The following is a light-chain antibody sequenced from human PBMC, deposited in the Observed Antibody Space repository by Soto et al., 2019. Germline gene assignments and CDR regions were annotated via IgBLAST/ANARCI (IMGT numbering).Light chain of an antibody. Sequence: EIVMTQSPDTLSVSPGEGGTLSCRASQSVSRNVAWYQQKPGQAPRLLIYGGSTRVTGIPARFSGIGSGTAFTLTISSLRSEDFAVYFCQQYNNWPPVRTFGQGTKVEIK. CDR3: QQYNNWPPVRT. V-gene: IGKV3-15*01. CDR2: GGS. CDR1: QSVSRN. J-gene: IGKJ1*01.